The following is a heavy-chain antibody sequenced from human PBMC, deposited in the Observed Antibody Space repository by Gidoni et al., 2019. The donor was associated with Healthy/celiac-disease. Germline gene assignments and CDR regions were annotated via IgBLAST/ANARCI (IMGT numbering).Heavy chain of an antibody. CDR3: ARERLGYCSGGSCFPFDY. D-gene: IGHD2-15*01. CDR1: GGSISSTSYY. CDR2: IYYSGST. Sequence: QLQLQESGPGLVKPSETLSLTCTVSGGSISSTSYYWGWIRQPPGKGLEWIGSIYYSGSTYYNPSLKSRVTISVDTSKNQFSLKLSSVTAADTAVYYCARERLGYCSGGSCFPFDYWGQGTLVTVSS. V-gene: IGHV4-39*02. J-gene: IGHJ4*02.